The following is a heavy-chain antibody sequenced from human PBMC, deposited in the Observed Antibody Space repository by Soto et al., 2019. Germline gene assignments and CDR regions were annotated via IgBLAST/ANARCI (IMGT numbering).Heavy chain of an antibody. CDR2: TYYRSRWSN. V-gene: IGHV6-1*01. CDR1: GDSVSSNSAA. Sequence: PSQTLSLTCAIFGDSVSSNSAAWSWIRQSPSRDLEWLGRTYYRSRWSNEYAVFVKGRITISVDTSKNQFSLQLNSVTPDDTAVYFCARALGSGSYDFWGQGILVTVSS. CDR3: ARALGSGSYDF. D-gene: IGHD3-10*01. J-gene: IGHJ4*02.